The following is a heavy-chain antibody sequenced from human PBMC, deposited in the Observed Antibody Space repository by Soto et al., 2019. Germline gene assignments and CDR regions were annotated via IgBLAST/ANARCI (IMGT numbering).Heavy chain of an antibody. D-gene: IGHD2-15*01. Sequence: SETLSLTCTVSGGSITSFYWSWIRQPPGKGLEWIGRIYTSESTNYNPSLKSRVTMSVDTSKNQFSLNLNSVTAADTAVYYCARDGGYCSGGSCYSHYYYAMDVWGQGTTVTVSS. CDR1: GGSITSFY. J-gene: IGHJ6*02. V-gene: IGHV4-4*07. CDR2: IYTSEST. CDR3: ARDGGYCSGGSCYSHYYYAMDV.